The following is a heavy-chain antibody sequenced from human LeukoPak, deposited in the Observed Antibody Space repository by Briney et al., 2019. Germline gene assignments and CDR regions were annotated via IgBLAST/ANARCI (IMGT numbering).Heavy chain of an antibody. CDR3: ARGIAVAGKSGYFQH. Sequence: SQTLSLTCVVSGDSASSNSAAWNWIRQSPSRGLEWLGRTYYRSKWYNDYAVSVKSRITIKPDTSKNQFSLQLNSVTPEDTAVYYCARGIAVAGKSGYFQHWGQGTLVTVSS. J-gene: IGHJ1*01. CDR2: TYYRSKWYN. CDR1: GDSASSNSAA. D-gene: IGHD6-19*01. V-gene: IGHV6-1*01.